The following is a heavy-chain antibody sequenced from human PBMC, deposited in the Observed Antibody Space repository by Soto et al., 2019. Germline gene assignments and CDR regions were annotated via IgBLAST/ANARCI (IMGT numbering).Heavy chain of an antibody. V-gene: IGHV4-59*08. D-gene: IGHD3-9*01. J-gene: IGHJ4*02. CDR3: ARRHYDILTNYYSYYFDY. CDR1: GGSISSYY. CDR2: IFYTGRT. Sequence: PSETLSLTCTVSGGSISSYYWSWIRQPPGKGLEWIGSIFYTGRTNYNPSLKSRVTISVETSKNQFSLKLTSVTAADTAVYYCARRHYDILTNYYSYYFDYWGRGTLVTVSS.